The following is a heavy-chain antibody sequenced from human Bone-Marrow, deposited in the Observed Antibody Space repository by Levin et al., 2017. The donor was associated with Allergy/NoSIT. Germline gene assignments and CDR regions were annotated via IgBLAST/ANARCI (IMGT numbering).Heavy chain of an antibody. Sequence: KSSETLSLTCAVSGGSVSSSHWWSWVRQPPGEGLEWIGEIYHNGNNNYSPSLQSRVTISVDKSKNQFSLKLSSVTAADTAVYYCARGDAYNWGVWGQGTTVTVSS. V-gene: IGHV4-4*02. D-gene: IGHD1-20*01. CDR3: ARGDAYNWGV. CDR2: IYHNGNN. J-gene: IGHJ6*02. CDR1: GGSVSSSHW.